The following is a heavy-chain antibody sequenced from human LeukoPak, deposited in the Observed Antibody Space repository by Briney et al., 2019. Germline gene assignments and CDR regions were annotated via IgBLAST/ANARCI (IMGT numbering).Heavy chain of an antibody. CDR2: IIPIFGTA. J-gene: IGHJ6*03. CDR3: ARVGGDYRGYYYYYYYMDV. V-gene: IGHV1-69*13. CDR1: GYTFTGYY. Sequence: ASVKVSCKASGYTFTGYYMHWVRQAPGQGLEWMGGIIPIFGTANYAQKFQARVMIIADESTSTAYMELSSLRSEDTAVYYCARVGGDYRGYYYYYYYMDVWGKGTTVTVSS. D-gene: IGHD4-11*01.